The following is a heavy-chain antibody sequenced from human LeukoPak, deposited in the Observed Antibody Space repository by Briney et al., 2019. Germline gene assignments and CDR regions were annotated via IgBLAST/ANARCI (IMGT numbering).Heavy chain of an antibody. Sequence: ASVTVSCKASGYTFTTYGISWVRQAPGQGLEWMGWISAYTGNTNYAQRLQGRVTMTTDTSTSTAYMELRSLRSDDTAMYYCARDHASGFDPWGQGTLVTVSS. J-gene: IGHJ5*02. CDR3: ARDHASGFDP. CDR1: GYTFTTYG. V-gene: IGHV1-18*01. CDR2: ISAYTGNT.